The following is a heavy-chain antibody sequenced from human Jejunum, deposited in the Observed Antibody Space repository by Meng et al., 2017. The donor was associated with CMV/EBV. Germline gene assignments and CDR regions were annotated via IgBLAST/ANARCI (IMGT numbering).Heavy chain of an antibody. CDR3: ARDRDYFDSSHLY. CDR1: GYTFTSSS. J-gene: IGHJ4*02. V-gene: IGHV1-3*01. CDR2: FNAVNVNT. D-gene: IGHD3-22*01. Sequence: CKASGYTFTSSSIQWERQAPVQSLEWMGWFNAVNVNTKSSQKFQDRLTITRDTSASTVYMELRSLRSEDTAVYYCARDRDYFDSSHLYWGQGTLVTVSS.